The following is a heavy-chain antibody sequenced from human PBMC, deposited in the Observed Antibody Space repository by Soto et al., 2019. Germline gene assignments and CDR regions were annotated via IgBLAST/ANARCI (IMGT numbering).Heavy chain of an antibody. CDR2: IWYDGSNK. D-gene: IGHD1-20*01. Sequence: QVQLVESGGGVVQPGRSLRLSCAASGFTFSSYGMHWVRQAPGKGLEWVAVIWYDGSNKYYADSVKGQFTISRDNSKNTLYLQMNSLRAEDTAVYYCARGHNWNLYYYYYYMDVWGKGTTVTVSS. V-gene: IGHV3-33*01. CDR3: ARGHNWNLYYYYYYMDV. J-gene: IGHJ6*03. CDR1: GFTFSSYG.